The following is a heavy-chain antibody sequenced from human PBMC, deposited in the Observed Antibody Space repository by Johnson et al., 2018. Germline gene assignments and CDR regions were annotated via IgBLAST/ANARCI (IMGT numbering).Heavy chain of an antibody. CDR3: TSPSGYYGGFDI. Sequence: VQLVEAGGGLVKPGGSLRLPCAASRFTFSNAWMSWVRQAPGKGLEWVGRIISKPAGGTTEYAAPVKRRFTISRDDSKDTLYLQMNSLKTDETAMYYCTSPSGYYGGFDIWGQGTMVTVSS. CDR2: IISKPAGGTT. J-gene: IGHJ3*02. CDR1: RFTFSNAW. V-gene: IGHV3-15*01. D-gene: IGHD3-22*01.